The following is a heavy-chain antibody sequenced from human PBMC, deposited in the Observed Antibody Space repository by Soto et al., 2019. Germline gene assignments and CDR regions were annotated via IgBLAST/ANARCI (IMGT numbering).Heavy chain of an antibody. J-gene: IGHJ4*02. CDR2: IYSGGST. CDR3: TRDSLNGDYCDY. V-gene: IGHV3-53*01. CDR1: GVTVSSNY. D-gene: IGHD2-8*01. Sequence: GGSLRLSCAASGVTVSSNYMSWVRQAPGKGLEWVSVIYSGGSTYYADSVKGRFTISRDNSKNTLYLQMNSLRAEDTAVYYGTRDSLNGDYCDYWGQGTLVTVSS.